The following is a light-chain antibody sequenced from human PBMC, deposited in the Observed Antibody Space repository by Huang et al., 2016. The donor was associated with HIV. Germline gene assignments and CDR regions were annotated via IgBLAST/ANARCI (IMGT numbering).Light chain of an antibody. Sequence: EIVLTQSPATLSLSPGDRATLSCRASQSVENSLAWYQQKPGQHPRLLMYDASIRATGIPARFSGSGSGTDFTLTISRLEPDDFAVYYCQQRSKWPPVYTFGQGTKLEIK. CDR3: QQRSKWPPVYT. CDR1: QSVENS. CDR2: DAS. J-gene: IGKJ2*01. V-gene: IGKV3-11*01.